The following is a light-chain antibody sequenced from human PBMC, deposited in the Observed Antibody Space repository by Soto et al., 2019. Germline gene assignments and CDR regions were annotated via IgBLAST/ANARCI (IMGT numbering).Light chain of an antibody. CDR3: QQYGSSRT. CDR2: GAS. V-gene: IGKV3-20*01. Sequence: EIVLTQSPGTRSLSPGERATLSCRASQSVRSNYLAWYQQKPGQAPRLLIYGASSRATGIPDRFSGSGSGTDFTLTISRLEPEDFAVYYCQQYGSSRTFGQGTKVEIK. CDR1: QSVRSNY. J-gene: IGKJ1*01.